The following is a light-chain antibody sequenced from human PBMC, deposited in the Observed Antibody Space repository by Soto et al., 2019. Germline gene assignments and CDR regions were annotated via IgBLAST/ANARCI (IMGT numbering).Light chain of an antibody. CDR3: QQRSNWPPLFT. CDR2: DAS. V-gene: IGKV3-11*01. Sequence: EIVLTQSPATLSLSPGERATLSCRASQSVSSSLAWYQQKPGQAPRLLIYDASNRAPGIPARFSGSGSGTDFTLTISSLEPEDFAVYYCQQRSNWPPLFTFGPGTKVDIK. CDR1: QSVSSS. J-gene: IGKJ3*01.